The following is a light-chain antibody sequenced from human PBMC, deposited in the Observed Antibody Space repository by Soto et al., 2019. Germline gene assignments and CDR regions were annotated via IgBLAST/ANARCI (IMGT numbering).Light chain of an antibody. J-gene: IGLJ3*02. V-gene: IGLV1-44*01. CDR3: ASWDDSLNGPV. CDR2: SDN. Sequence: QSVLTQPPSASGTPGQRVTMSCSGSSSNIVSYSVSWYLHLPGTAPKLLIYSDNQRPSGVPDRFSGSKSGTSASLAISGLQSEDEADYYCASWDDSLNGPVFGGGTQPDRP. CDR1: SSNIVSYS.